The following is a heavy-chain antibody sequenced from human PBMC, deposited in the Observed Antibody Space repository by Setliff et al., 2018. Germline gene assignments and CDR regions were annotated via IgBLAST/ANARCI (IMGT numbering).Heavy chain of an antibody. CDR1: RGSINSHY. CDR3: ARASSGWYSAYYYYMDV. CDR2: INRRGTT. J-gene: IGHJ6*03. V-gene: IGHV4-4*07. D-gene: IGHD6-19*01. Sequence: PSETLSLTCTVSRGSINSHYWSWIRQPAGKGLEWIGHINRRGTTNFTPSLKSRVTISLDTSKNQFSLNLTSVTAADTAVYYCARASSGWYSAYYYYMDVWGKGTTVTVSS.